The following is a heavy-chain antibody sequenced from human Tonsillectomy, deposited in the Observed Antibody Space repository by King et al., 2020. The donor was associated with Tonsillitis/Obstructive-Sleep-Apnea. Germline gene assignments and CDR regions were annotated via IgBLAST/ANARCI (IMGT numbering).Heavy chain of an antibody. CDR1: GYTFTSYA. V-gene: IGHV1-3*01. D-gene: IGHD3-22*01. CDR3: ARDMYYYDGSGYPYSYYSYMDV. J-gene: IGHJ6*03. Sequence: VQLVESGAEVKKPGASVKVSCKASGYTFTSYAMHWVRQAPGQRLEWTGWINAGNGNTKYSQKFQGRVTMTRDTSASTAYLELSSLRAEDTAVYYCARDMYYYDGSGYPYSYYSYMDVWGKGTTVTVSS. CDR2: INAGNGNT.